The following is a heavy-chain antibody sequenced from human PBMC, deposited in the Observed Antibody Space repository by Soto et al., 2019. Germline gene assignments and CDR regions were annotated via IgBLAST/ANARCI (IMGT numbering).Heavy chain of an antibody. CDR3: ARGRYGDY. V-gene: IGHV1-18*01. Sequence: QVHLVQSGAEVKKPGASVKVSCTGSGYGFTTYGITWVRQAPGQGLEWMAWISAHNGNTTYAQKLQGRLNGTRAKSTSPAYMELRSLRSDDTAVYYCARGRYGDYWGQGALVTVSS. D-gene: IGHD1-1*01. J-gene: IGHJ4*02. CDR2: ISAHNGNT. CDR1: GYGFTTYG.